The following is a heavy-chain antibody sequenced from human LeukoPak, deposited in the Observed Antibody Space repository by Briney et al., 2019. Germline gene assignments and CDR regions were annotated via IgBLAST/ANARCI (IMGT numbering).Heavy chain of an antibody. D-gene: IGHD4/OR15-4a*01. CDR1: GFTFSSYW. J-gene: IGHJ4*02. CDR3: ARRAGAYSHPYDY. CDR2: INTDGSST. V-gene: IGHV3-74*01. Sequence: GGSLRLSCAASGFTFSSYWMHWVRQAPGKGLVWVSRINTDGSSTNYADSVKGRFTISRDNAKNTLYLQMNSLRAEDTAVYYCARRAGAYSHPYDYWGQGTLVTVSS.